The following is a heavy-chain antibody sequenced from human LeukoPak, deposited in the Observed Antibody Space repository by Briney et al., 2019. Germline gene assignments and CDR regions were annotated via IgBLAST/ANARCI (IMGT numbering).Heavy chain of an antibody. Sequence: ASVKVSCKASGYTFAGYFIHWVRQAPGQGLEWVGRINPNSGGTEYEQKFQGRVTMTRDTSIGTAYVEVSRLVSDDTAMYYCARDLTSTSSWEFDYWGQGTLVTVSS. J-gene: IGHJ4*02. CDR2: INPNSGGT. CDR3: ARDLTSTSSWEFDY. D-gene: IGHD1-26*01. V-gene: IGHV1-2*06. CDR1: GYTFAGYF.